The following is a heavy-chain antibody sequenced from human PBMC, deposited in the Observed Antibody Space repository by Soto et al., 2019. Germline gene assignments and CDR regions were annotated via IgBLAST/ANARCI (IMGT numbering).Heavy chain of an antibody. V-gene: IGHV4-39*01. CDR3: ARFGALGDAFDI. D-gene: IGHD3-3*01. J-gene: IGHJ3*02. CDR2: IYYSGST. CDR1: GGSISSSSYY. Sequence: SETLSLTCTVSGGSISSSSYYWGWIRQPPGKGLEWIGSIYYSGSTYYNPSLKSRVTISVDTSKNQFSLKLSSVTAADTAVYYCARFGALGDAFDIWGQGTMVTVSS.